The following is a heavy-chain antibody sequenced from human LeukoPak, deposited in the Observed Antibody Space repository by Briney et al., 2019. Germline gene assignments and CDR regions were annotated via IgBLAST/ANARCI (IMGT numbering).Heavy chain of an antibody. V-gene: IGHV3-21*01. CDR2: ISGSSTYT. CDR1: GFTFSGYS. CDR3: ARDQNGIAVY. Sequence: GGFLRLSCAASGFTFSGYSMNWVRQAPGKGLEWVSSISGSSTYTYYTDSVKGRFTISRDNAKTSLYLQMNSLRAEDTAVYYCARDQNGIAVYWGQGTLVTVSS. D-gene: IGHD6-19*01. J-gene: IGHJ4*02.